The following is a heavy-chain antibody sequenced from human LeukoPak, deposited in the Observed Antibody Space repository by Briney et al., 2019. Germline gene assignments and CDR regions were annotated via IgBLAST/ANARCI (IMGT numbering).Heavy chain of an antibody. CDR2: TKADGSGT. CDR1: GFTIGPYA. CDR3: ATWAFYHNLDV. Sequence: GGALRLSCAASGFTIGPYAMYWVRQGPGRGLEWVSVTKADGSGTFYADSVRGRFTTSRDNSKNSLYLQMNSQTSEDTALYYCATWAFYHNLDVWGQGTTVIVSS. V-gene: IGHV3-43*02. D-gene: IGHD2/OR15-2a*01. J-gene: IGHJ6*02.